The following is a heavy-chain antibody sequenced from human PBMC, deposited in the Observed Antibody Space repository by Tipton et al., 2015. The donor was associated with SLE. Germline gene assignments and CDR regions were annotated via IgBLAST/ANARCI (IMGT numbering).Heavy chain of an antibody. CDR3: ARGWDYLDQAGIDY. CDR2: INHSGST. J-gene: IGHJ4*02. D-gene: IGHD1-7*01. Sequence: TLSLTCAVYGGSFSGYYWSWIRQPPGKGLEWIGEINHSGSTNYNPSLKSRVTISVDTSKNQFSLQLSSVTAADTAVYYCARGWDYLDQAGIDYWGQGTLVAVST. CDR1: GGSFSGYY. V-gene: IGHV4-34*01.